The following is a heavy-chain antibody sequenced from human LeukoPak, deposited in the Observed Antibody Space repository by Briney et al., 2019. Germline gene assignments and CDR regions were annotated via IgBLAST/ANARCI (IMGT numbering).Heavy chain of an antibody. Sequence: PGRSLRLSCAASGFTFSSYAMHWVRQAPGKGLEWVAVISYDGSNKYYADSVKGRFTISRDNSKNTLYLQMNSLRAEDTAVYYCARDRGYYDFWSGYYMDVWGKGTTVTVSS. CDR2: ISYDGSNK. CDR1: GFTFSSYA. CDR3: ARDRGYYDFWSGYYMDV. D-gene: IGHD3-3*01. V-gene: IGHV3-30*04. J-gene: IGHJ6*03.